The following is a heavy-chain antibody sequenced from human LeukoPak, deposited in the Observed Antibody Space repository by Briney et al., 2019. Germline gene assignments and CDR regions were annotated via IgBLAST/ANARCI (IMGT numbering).Heavy chain of an antibody. J-gene: IGHJ6*03. CDR3: ARDRDEIGYMDV. D-gene: IGHD3-22*01. V-gene: IGHV4-31*03. CDR1: AVSISSGIYY. Sequence: TLSLTSTVSAVSISSGIYYWSWIRQHPGKGLEWIGYMSSTGTTYYNPSLKSRITTSVDTSTNHFSLSLRSVTAADAAVYYCARDRDEIGYMDVWGKGTTVTVSS. CDR2: MSSTGTT.